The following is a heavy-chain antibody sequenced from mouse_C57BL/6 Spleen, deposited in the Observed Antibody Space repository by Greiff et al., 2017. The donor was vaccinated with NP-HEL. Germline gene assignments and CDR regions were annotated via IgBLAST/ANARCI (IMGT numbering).Heavy chain of an antibody. D-gene: IGHD2-2*01. CDR3: ARERCGYGEAMDC. J-gene: IGHJ4*01. Sequence: QVQLQQPGAELVMPGASVKLSCKASGYTFTSYWMHWVKQRPGQGLEWIGEIDPSDSFTTYNQQFKGNSTLTVDKSSSTAYMQLSSLTSEDSAVYYCARERCGYGEAMDCWGQGPSVTVSS. CDR2: IDPSDSFT. CDR1: GYTFTSYW. V-gene: IGHV1-69*01.